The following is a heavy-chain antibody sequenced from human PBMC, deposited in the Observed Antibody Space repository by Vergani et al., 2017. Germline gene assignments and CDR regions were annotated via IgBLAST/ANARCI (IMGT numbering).Heavy chain of an antibody. CDR3: ARDYNGWSYFDY. CDR1: GGSISSYY. V-gene: IGHV4-59*01. CDR2: IYYSGST. D-gene: IGHD6-19*01. J-gene: IGHJ4*02. Sequence: QVQLQESGPGLVKPSETLSLTCTVSGGSISSYYWSWIRQPPGKGLEWIGYIYYSGSTNYNPSLKSRVTISVDTSKNQFSLKVSSVTAADTAVYYCARDYNGWSYFDYWGQGTLVTVSS.